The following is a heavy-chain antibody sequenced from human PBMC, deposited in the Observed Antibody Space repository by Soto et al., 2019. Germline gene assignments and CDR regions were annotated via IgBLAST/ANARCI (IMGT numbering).Heavy chain of an antibody. CDR1: EYSFTSYW. CDR2: XNPGEXDN. Sequence: XXSLKISCKGSEYSFTSYWIGWVRQMPGKGLEWMGIXNPGEXDNRYSQFLQGXVTISADXXISTEYLQWNSLKDPDNDMYYCARLTAHIHFDYWGQGTLVTV. V-gene: IGHV5-51*01. J-gene: IGHJ4*02. CDR3: ARLTAHIHFDY.